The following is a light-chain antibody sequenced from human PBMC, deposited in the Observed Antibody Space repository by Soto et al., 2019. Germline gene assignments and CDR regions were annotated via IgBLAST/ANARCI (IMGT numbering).Light chain of an antibody. V-gene: IGKV3-20*01. J-gene: IGKJ4*01. CDR3: QQYGSSPLT. Sequence: EIVLTQSPGTLSLSPGERATLSCRASESVSNTYLAWYQHKPGQAPRLLLYDASNRATGIPDRFSGSGSGTDLTLTISRLEPEDFAVYYCQQYGSSPLTFGGGTKVEIK. CDR1: ESVSNTY. CDR2: DAS.